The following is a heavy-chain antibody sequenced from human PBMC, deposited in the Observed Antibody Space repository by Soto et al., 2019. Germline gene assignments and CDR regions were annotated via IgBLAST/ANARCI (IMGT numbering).Heavy chain of an antibody. CDR2: ISAYNGNT. D-gene: IGHD3-3*01. CDR1: GYTFTSYG. Sequence: GASVKVSCKASGYTFTSYGISWVRQAPGQGLEWMGWISAYNGNTNYAQKLQGRVTMTTDTSTSTAYMELRSLRSDDTAVYYCARQSLTYYDFWNPLGWFDPWGQGTLVTVSS. V-gene: IGHV1-18*01. J-gene: IGHJ5*02. CDR3: ARQSLTYYDFWNPLGWFDP.